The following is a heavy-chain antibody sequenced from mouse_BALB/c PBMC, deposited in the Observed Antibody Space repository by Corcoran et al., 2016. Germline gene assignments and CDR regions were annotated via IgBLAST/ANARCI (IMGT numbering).Heavy chain of an antibody. V-gene: IGHV8-12*01. J-gene: IGHJ2*01. CDR1: GFSLSTSGMG. Sequence: QVTLKESGPGILQPSQTLSLTCSFSGFSLSTSGMGVSWIRQPSGKGLEWLAHIYWDDDKRYNPSLKSRHTISKDTSRNQVFLKITSVDTADTATYYCARRGGWDADFDYWGQGTTLTVSS. D-gene: IGHD4-1*01. CDR3: ARRGGWDADFDY. CDR2: IYWDDDK.